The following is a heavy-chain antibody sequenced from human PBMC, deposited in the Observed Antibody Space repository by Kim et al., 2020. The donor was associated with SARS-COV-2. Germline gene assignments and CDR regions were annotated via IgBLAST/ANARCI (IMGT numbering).Heavy chain of an antibody. CDR3: ARGPPAGGYDP. CDR1: GYTFTDYY. D-gene: IGHD3-22*01. Sequence: ASVKVSCKVSGYTFTDYYLHWVRQAPGQGLEWMGWINPNSGGTDYAQKFQGRVTVTRDTSISTTYMELSRLRSDDTAVYYCARGPPAGGYDPWGQGTLVTVSS. CDR2: INPNSGGT. V-gene: IGHV1-2*02. J-gene: IGHJ5*02.